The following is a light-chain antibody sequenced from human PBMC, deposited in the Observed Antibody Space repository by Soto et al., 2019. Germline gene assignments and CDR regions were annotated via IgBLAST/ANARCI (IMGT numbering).Light chain of an antibody. CDR2: RDT. Sequence: SYELTQPLSVSVALGQTATITCGGDNIGGRNVHWYQLNPGQAPVLVIYRDTNRPSGIPERFSGSNSGNTATLAISGVQAGDDADYYCQVWGRSTVVFGGGTKVTVL. CDR1: NIGGRN. CDR3: QVWGRSTVV. V-gene: IGLV3-9*01. J-gene: IGLJ3*02.